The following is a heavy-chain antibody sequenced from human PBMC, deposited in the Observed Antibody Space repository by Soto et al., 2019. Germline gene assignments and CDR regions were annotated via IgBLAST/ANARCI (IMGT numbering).Heavy chain of an antibody. J-gene: IGHJ3*01. D-gene: IGHD3-22*01. CDR3: AREYYYDSSGKYRRCVTYAFDL. CDR2: ISAYHGNT. V-gene: IGHV1-18*01. Sequence: QVQLVQSGAEVKKPGASVKVSCKASGYTFTSYGISWVRQAPGQGLEWMVWISAYHGNTNDAHKLQGRVTMTTDTATSTAALELRSLRSDDTAVYDCAREYYYDSSGKYRRCVTYAFDLWGQGTMVTVSS. CDR1: GYTFTSYG.